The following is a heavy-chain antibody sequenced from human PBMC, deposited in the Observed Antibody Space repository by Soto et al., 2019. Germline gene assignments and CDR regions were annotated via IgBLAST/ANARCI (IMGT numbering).Heavy chain of an antibody. V-gene: IGHV1-3*01. Sequence: GASVKVSCKASGYTFTSYAMHWVRQAPGQRLEWMGWINAGNGDTKYSQKFQGRVTITRDTSASTAYMELSSLRSEDTAVYYCANTLDSGSYSITPVFGWGQGTLVTVSS. CDR2: INAGNGDT. J-gene: IGHJ4*02. CDR3: ANTLDSGSYSITPVFG. CDR1: GYTFTSYA. D-gene: IGHD3-10*01.